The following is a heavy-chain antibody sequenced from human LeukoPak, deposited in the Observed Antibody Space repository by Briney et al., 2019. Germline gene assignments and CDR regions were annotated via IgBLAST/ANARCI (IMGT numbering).Heavy chain of an antibody. V-gene: IGHV4-59*01. D-gene: IGHD3-9*01. J-gene: IGHJ4*02. CDR1: GGSISSYY. CDR2: IYYSGST. Sequence: PSETLSLTCTVSGGSISSYYWSWLRQPPGKGLEWIGYIYYSGSTNYNPSLKSRVTISVDTSKNQFSLKLSSVTAADTAVYYCARGYYDILTGYYGVFDYWGQGTLVTVSS. CDR3: ARGYYDILTGYYGVFDY.